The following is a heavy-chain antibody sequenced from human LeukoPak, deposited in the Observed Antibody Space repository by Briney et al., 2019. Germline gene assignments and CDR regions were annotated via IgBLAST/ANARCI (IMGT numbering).Heavy chain of an antibody. Sequence: GASVKVSCKASGGTFSSYAISWVRQAPGQGLEWMGGIIPIFGTANYAQKFQGRVTITADKSTSTAYMELSSLRSEDTAVYYCARAKGGYKSSAFDYWGQGTLVTVSS. D-gene: IGHD5-24*01. V-gene: IGHV1-69*06. CDR3: ARAKGGYKSSAFDY. CDR1: GGTFSSYA. CDR2: IIPIFGTA. J-gene: IGHJ4*02.